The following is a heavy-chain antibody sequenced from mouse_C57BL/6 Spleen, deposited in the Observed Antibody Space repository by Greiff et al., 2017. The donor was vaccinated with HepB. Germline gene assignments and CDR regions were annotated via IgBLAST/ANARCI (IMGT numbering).Heavy chain of an antibody. CDR2: INPNNGGT. D-gene: IGHD6-2*01. CDR3: ARRGVSQRFAY. V-gene: IGHV1-18*01. CDR1: GYTFTDYN. Sequence: EVKLVESGPELVKPGASVKIPCKASGYTFTDYNMDWVKQSHGKSLEWIGDINPNNGGTIYNQKFKGKATLTVDKSSSTAYMELRSLTSEDTAVYYCARRGVSQRFAYWGQGTLVTVSA. J-gene: IGHJ3*01.